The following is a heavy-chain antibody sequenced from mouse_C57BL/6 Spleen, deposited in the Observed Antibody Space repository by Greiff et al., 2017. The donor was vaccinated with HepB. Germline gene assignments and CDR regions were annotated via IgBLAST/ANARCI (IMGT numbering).Heavy chain of an antibody. CDR3: ARRIGRYDGYFDV. Sequence: VKLVESGPELVKPGASVKLSCKASGYTFTSYDINWVKQRPGQGLEWIGWIYPRDGSTKYNEKFKGKATLTVDTSSSTAYMELHSLTSEDSAVYFCARRIGRYDGYFDVWGTGTTVTVSS. CDR1: GYTFTSYD. V-gene: IGHV1-85*01. D-gene: IGHD2-12*01. J-gene: IGHJ1*03. CDR2: IYPRDGST.